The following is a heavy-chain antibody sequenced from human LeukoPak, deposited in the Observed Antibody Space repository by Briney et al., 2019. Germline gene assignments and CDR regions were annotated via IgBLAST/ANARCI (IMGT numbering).Heavy chain of an antibody. CDR1: GGSVSSNIYY. V-gene: IGHV4-61*01. CDR3: AKMGDGDDYHDSSGYYGDY. J-gene: IGHJ4*02. D-gene: IGHD3-22*01. Sequence: SETLSLTCTVSGGSVSSNIYYWNWIRQPPGKGLEWIGYIYYSGSTNYNPSLKSRVTISVDTSKNQFSLKLTSVTAADTAVYYCAKMGDGDDYHDSSGYYGDYWGQGTLVTVSS. CDR2: IYYSGST.